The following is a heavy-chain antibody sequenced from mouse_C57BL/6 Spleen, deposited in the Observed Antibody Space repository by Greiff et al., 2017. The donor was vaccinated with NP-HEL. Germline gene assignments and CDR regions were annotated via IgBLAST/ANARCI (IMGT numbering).Heavy chain of an antibody. V-gene: IGHV5-17*01. D-gene: IGHD3-2*02. Sequence: EVRLVESGGGLVKPGGSLKLSCAASGFSFSDYGMHWVRQAPEKGLEWVAYISSGSSTIYYADTVKGRFTISRDNAKNTLFLQMTSLRSEDTAMYYCARQDSSGYDYAMDYWGQGTSVTVSS. J-gene: IGHJ4*01. CDR2: ISSGSSTI. CDR3: ARQDSSGYDYAMDY. CDR1: GFSFSDYG.